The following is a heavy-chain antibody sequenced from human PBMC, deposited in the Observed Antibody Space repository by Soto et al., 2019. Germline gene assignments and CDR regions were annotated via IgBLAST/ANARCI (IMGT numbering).Heavy chain of an antibody. J-gene: IGHJ4*02. D-gene: IGHD2-21*01. CDR3: AAYVVAPDY. Sequence: EVQLLESGGGLVQPGGSLRLSCAASGFTFNNYAMSWVRQAPGKGLEWVSGITGSGTRTYYADSVKGRFTMSRDNSKNTVYLPMNTLVYDDMAVYYCAAYVVAPDYWGQGTLVTVSS. CDR1: GFTFNNYA. V-gene: IGHV3-23*01. CDR2: ITGSGTRT.